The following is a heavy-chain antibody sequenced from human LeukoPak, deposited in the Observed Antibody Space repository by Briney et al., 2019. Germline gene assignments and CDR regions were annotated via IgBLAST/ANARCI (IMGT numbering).Heavy chain of an antibody. Sequence: GGSLRLSCAASGFTFSSYAMSWVRQAPGKGLVWVSRLPPDELGIIYADSVKGRFTVSRDNAKNTVYLQMNNLRVDDTAMYYCVGTIASRGSEYWGQGALVTVSS. D-gene: IGHD6-6*01. CDR2: LPPDELGI. V-gene: IGHV3-74*01. CDR3: VGTIASRGSEY. J-gene: IGHJ4*02. CDR1: GFTFSSYA.